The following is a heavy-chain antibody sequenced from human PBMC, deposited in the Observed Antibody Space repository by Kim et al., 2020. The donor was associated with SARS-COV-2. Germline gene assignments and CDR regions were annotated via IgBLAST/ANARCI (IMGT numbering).Heavy chain of an antibody. V-gene: IGHV4-31*11. D-gene: IGHD2-15*01. Sequence: SETLSLTCAVSGGSISSGGYYWTWIRHHPRKGLEWIGYISYSGSTYYNPSLKSRLTISADTSKNQFSLRLSSLTAADTAVYYCAREAATQASWFDPWGQG. CDR2: ISYSGST. CDR3: AREAATQASWFDP. CDR1: GGSISSGGYY. J-gene: IGHJ5*02.